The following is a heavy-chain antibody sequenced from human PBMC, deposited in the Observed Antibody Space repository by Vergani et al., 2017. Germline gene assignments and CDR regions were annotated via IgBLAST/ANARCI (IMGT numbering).Heavy chain of an antibody. CDR2: ISGSGGST. CDR1: GFTFSSYA. V-gene: IGHV3-23*01. Sequence: EVQLLESGGGLVQPGGSLRLSCAASGFTFSSYAMSWVRQAPGKGLEWVSTISGSGGSTYYPGSVKGRFTISRENAKNSLYLQMNSLRAGDTAVYYCARGSPRAFDIWGQGTMVTVSS. CDR3: ARGSPRAFDI. J-gene: IGHJ3*02.